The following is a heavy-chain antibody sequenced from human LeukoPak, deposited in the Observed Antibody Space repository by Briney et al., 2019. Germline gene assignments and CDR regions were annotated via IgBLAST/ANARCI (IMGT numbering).Heavy chain of an antibody. J-gene: IGHJ4*02. V-gene: IGHV3-33*01. CDR2: IWYDASNK. CDR3: ARDRRGGGGSYFDY. CDR1: GFTFSNYG. D-gene: IGHD1-26*01. Sequence: PGRFLRLSCAASGFTFSNYGMHWVRQAPGKGLEWVAVIWYDASNKFYGDSVRGRFTISRDNSKNTLFLQMSSLRAEDTAVYYCARDRRGGGGSYFDYWGQGTLVTVSS.